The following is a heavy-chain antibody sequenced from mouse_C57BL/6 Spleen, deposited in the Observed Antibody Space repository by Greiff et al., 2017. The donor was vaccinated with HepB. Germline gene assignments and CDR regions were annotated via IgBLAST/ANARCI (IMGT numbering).Heavy chain of an antibody. J-gene: IGHJ1*03. CDR3: AISPSIVTTSYWYFDV. Sequence: QVQLQQPGAELVKPGASVKLSCKASGYTFTSYWMHWVKQRPGQGLEWIGMIHPNSGSTNYNEKFKSKATLTVDKSSSTSYMQLSSLTSEDSAVYYCAISPSIVTTSYWYFDVWGTGTTVTVSS. CDR2: IHPNSGST. D-gene: IGHD2-12*01. CDR1: GYTFTSYW. V-gene: IGHV1-64*01.